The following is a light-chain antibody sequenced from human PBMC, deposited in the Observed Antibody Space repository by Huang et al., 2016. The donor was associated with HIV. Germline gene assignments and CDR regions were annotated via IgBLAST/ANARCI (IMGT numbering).Light chain of an antibody. CDR2: MAF. CDR3: MQALQTPYT. Sequence: DIVMTQSPLSLPVTPGEPASISCRSSQSLLQDKGQSPQLLIYMAFYRASGVPDRFSGSGSGTDFTLKISRVEAEDVGVYYCMQALQTPYTFGQGTKLEIK. V-gene: IGKV2-28*01. J-gene: IGKJ2*01. CDR1: QSLLQD.